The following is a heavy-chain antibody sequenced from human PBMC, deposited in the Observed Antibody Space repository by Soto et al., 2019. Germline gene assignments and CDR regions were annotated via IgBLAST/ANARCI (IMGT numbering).Heavy chain of an antibody. V-gene: IGHV1-46*03. CDR2: INPFDGSR. J-gene: IGHJ4*01. CDR3: SRVDPGETSPFDH. D-gene: IGHD3-10*01. Sequence: ASVKVSCKASGYIFTSYYIHWVRQAPGQGLEWMGWINPFDGSRMFAQSFQGRVTMTRDTSTSTVYMEVSSLRSEHTAMYYCSRVDPGETSPFDHWG. CDR1: GYIFTSYY.